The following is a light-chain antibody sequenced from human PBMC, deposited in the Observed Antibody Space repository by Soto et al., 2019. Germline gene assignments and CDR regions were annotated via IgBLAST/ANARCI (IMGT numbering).Light chain of an antibody. Sequence: EVVLTQSPGTLSLSPGERATLSCRASQSVSSNLAWYQQKPGQAPRLLIYGASTRATGIPARFSGSGSGTEFTLTISSLQSEDFAVYYCQQYNNWRVTFGQGTKVAI. CDR2: GAS. CDR1: QSVSSN. J-gene: IGKJ1*01. CDR3: QQYNNWRVT. V-gene: IGKV3-15*01.